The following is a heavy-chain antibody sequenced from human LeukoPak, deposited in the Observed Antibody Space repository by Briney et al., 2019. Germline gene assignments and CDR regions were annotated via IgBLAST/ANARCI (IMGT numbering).Heavy chain of an antibody. CDR2: ISYDGSNK. CDR3: ARLLWPQPFPSYYFDY. CDR1: GFTFSSYA. Sequence: PGRSLRLSCAASGFTFSSYAMHWVRQAPGKGLEWVAVISYDGSNKYYADSVKGRFTISRDNSKNTLYLQMNSLRAEDTAVYYCARLLWPQPFPSYYFDYWGQGTLVTVSS. V-gene: IGHV3-30-3*01. D-gene: IGHD3-16*01. J-gene: IGHJ4*02.